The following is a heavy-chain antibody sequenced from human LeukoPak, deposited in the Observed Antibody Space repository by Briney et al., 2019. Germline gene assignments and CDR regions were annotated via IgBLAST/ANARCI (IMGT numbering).Heavy chain of an antibody. V-gene: IGHV4-34*01. CDR3: ARVEGYAFDI. D-gene: IGHD1-1*01. Sequence: SETLSLTCAVYGGSFSGYYWSWIRQPPGKGLEWIGEINHSGSTNYNPSLKSRVTISVDTSKNQFSLKLSSVTAADTAVYYCARVEGYAFDIWGQGTMVTVSS. CDR1: GGSFSGYY. CDR2: INHSGST. J-gene: IGHJ3*02.